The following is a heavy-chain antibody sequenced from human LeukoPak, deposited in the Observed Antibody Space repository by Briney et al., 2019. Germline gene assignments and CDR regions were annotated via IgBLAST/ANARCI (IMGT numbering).Heavy chain of an antibody. V-gene: IGHV1-69*05. CDR2: MIPTFGAA. D-gene: IGHD6-6*01. CDR1: GGTVSSYA. J-gene: IGHJ4*02. CDR3: ARGAYSSSSPIDY. Sequence: ASVKVSCKASGGTVSSYAISWVRQAPGQGLEWMGGMIPTFGAANYAQKFQGRVTITTDESTSTAYMELSSLRSEDTAVYYCARGAYSSSSPIDYWGQGTLVTVSS.